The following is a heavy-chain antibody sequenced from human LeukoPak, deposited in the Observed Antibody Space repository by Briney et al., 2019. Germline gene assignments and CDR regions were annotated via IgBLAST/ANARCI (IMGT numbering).Heavy chain of an antibody. Sequence: SGTLSLTCAVSGGSISSSNWWSWVRQPPGKGLEWIGEIYHSGSTNYNPSLKSRVTISVDKSKNQFSLKLSSVTAADTAVYYCARDHYDYVWGSYRLKGMDVWGQGTTVTVSS. CDR3: ARDHYDYVWGSYRLKGMDV. D-gene: IGHD3-16*02. V-gene: IGHV4-4*02. J-gene: IGHJ6*02. CDR2: IYHSGST. CDR1: GGSISSSNW.